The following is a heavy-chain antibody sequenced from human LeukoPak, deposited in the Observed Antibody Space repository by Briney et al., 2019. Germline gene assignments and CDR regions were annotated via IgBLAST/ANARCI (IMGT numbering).Heavy chain of an antibody. V-gene: IGHV4-39*01. CDR3: ARQSCSSTSCYFSFGGAYEY. D-gene: IGHD2-2*01. CDR2: ISHSGST. Sequence: SETLSLTCTISGGSISTSHCWGWIRQAPGKGLEWIGSISHSGSTYYNPSLKSRISISVDTSKNQFSLQLSSVTAADTAVYYCARQSCSSTSCYFSFGGAYEYWGQGTLVTVSS. J-gene: IGHJ4*02. CDR1: GGSISTSHC.